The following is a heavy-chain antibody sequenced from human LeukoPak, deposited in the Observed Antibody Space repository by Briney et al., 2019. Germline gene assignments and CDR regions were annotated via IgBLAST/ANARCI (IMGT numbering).Heavy chain of an antibody. D-gene: IGHD1-1*01. CDR3: ARSTLGDAFDI. CDR2: INTDGSST. Sequence: GGSLRLSCAASGFTFSSYWMHWVRQAPGKGLVWVSGINTDGSSTNYADSVKGRFTISRDNAKNTLYLQMNSLRAEDTAVYYCARSTLGDAFDIWGQGTMVTVSS. CDR1: GFTFSSYW. J-gene: IGHJ3*02. V-gene: IGHV3-74*01.